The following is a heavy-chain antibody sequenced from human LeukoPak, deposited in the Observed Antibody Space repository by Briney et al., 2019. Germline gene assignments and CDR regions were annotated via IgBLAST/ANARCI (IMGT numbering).Heavy chain of an antibody. CDR1: GGSISSYY. V-gene: IGHV4-59*08. D-gene: IGHD6-6*01. CDR2: IYYSGST. J-gene: IGHJ4*02. Sequence: PSETLSLTCTVSGGSISSYYWSWLRQPPGKGLEWIGYIYYSGSTNYNPSLKSRVTISVDTSKNQFSLKLSSVTAADTAVYYCARSVLVGPVIAALDWRGGTFDYWGQGTLVTVSS. CDR3: ARSVLVGPVIAALDWRGGTFDY.